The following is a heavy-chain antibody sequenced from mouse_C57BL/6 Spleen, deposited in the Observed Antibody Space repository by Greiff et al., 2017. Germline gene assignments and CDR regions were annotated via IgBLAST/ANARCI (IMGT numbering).Heavy chain of an antibody. Sequence: QVQLQQSGAELARPGASVKLSCKASGYTFTSYGLSWVKQRNGQGLEWIGEIYPTSGNTYSNEQFQGKATLTADKSSRTAYIERRRLISEDSAVYFWARRDGKDAWFAYGGRGTLVTGAA. CDR1: GYTFTSYG. J-gene: IGHJ3*01. CDR2: IYPTSGNT. D-gene: IGHD2-1*01. V-gene: IGHV1-81*01. CDR3: ARRDGKDAWFAY.